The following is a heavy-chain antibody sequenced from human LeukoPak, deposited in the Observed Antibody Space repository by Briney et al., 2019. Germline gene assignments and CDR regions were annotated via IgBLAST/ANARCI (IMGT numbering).Heavy chain of an antibody. CDR2: ISSSRTTI. V-gene: IGHV3-48*04. CDR3: ARDPSSSGWYGYYFDY. J-gene: IGHJ4*02. CDR1: GFTFSSYS. Sequence: GGSLSLSFAASGFTFSSYSMNWVRQAPGKGLEWVSYISSSRTTIYYADSVKGRFTISRDNAKNSLYLQMNSLRAEDTAVYYCARDPSSSGWYGYYFDYWGQGTLVSVSS. D-gene: IGHD6-19*01.